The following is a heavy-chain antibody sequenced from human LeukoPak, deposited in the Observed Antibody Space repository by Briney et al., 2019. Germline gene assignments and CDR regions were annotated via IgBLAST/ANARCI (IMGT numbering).Heavy chain of an antibody. CDR3: ARDPDMSSYGLVSWFDP. D-gene: IGHD5-18*01. CDR1: GYTFTGYY. V-gene: IGHV1-2*02. J-gene: IGHJ5*02. CDR2: INPNSGGT. Sequence: ASVKVSCKASGYTFTGYYIHWVRQAPGQGLEWMGWINPNSGGTNYAQKFQGRVTMTRGTSISTAYMGLSRLRSDDTAVYYCARDPDMSSYGLVSWFDPWGQGTLVTVSS.